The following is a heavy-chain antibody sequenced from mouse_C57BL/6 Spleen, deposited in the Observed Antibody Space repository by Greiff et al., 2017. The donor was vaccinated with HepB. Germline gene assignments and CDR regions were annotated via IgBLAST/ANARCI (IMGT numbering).Heavy chain of an antibody. V-gene: IGHV2-2*01. Sequence: QVQLQQSGPGLVQPSQSLSITCTVSGFSLTSYGVHWVRQSPGKGLEWLGVIWSGGSTDYNAAFISRLSISKDNSKSQVFFKMNSLQADDTAIYYCARKGRYDYEAWFAYWGQGTLVTVSA. D-gene: IGHD2-4*01. J-gene: IGHJ3*01. CDR3: ARKGRYDYEAWFAY. CDR1: GFSLTSYG. CDR2: IWSGGST.